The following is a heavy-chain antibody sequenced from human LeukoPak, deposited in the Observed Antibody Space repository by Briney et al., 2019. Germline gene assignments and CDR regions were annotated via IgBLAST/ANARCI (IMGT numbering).Heavy chain of an antibody. D-gene: IGHD4-23*01. Sequence: PGGSLRLSCAASEFTFSNYGMHWVRQAPGKGLEWVAVIWYDGGNKYYADSVKGRFTISRDNSKNTLYLQMNSLRAEDTAVYYCARALNYGGDSDYWGQGTLVTVSS. J-gene: IGHJ4*02. CDR3: ARALNYGGDSDY. CDR2: IWYDGGNK. CDR1: EFTFSNYG. V-gene: IGHV3-33*01.